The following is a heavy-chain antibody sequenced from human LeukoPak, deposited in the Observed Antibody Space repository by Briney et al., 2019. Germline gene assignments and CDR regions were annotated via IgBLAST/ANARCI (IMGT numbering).Heavy chain of an antibody. V-gene: IGHV4-39*07. J-gene: IGHJ4*02. Sequence: SETLSLTCTVSGGSISSSSYYWGWIRQPPGKGLEWIGSIYYSGSTYYNPSLKSRVTISVDTSKNQFSLKLSSVTAADTAVYYCAREGYYDSRPYTWGQGTLVTVSS. CDR2: IYYSGST. CDR1: GGSISSSSYY. D-gene: IGHD3-22*01. CDR3: AREGYYDSRPYT.